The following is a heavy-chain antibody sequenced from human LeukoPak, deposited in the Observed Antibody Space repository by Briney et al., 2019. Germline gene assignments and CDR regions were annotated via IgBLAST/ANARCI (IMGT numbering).Heavy chain of an antibody. D-gene: IGHD3-22*01. J-gene: IGHJ4*02. V-gene: IGHV3-43D*03. CDR3: TKETTMIVGGQYFDY. Sequence: GGSLRLSCAASGFTFDDYAMHWVRQTPGKGLEWVSLISWDGSSTYYADSVKGRFTISRDNRKNSLYLQINSLRAEDTALYYCTKETTMIVGGQYFDYWGQGTLVTVSS. CDR2: ISWDGSST. CDR1: GFTFDDYA.